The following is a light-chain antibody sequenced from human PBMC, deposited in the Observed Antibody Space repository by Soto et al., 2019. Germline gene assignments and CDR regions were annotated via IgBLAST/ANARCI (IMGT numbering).Light chain of an antibody. J-gene: IGKJ5*01. V-gene: IGKV3-15*01. Sequence: EIRMTQSTATLSVSTGERATLSWGASQSVRSNLAWYQQKPGQAPRLLIYSASTRATGIPARFSGSGSGTEFTLTISSLQSEDFAVYYCQQYSNWPPITFGQGTRLEI. CDR2: SAS. CDR1: QSVRSN. CDR3: QQYSNWPPIT.